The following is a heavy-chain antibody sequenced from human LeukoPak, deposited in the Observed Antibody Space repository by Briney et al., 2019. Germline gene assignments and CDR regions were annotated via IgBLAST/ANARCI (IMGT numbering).Heavy chain of an antibody. J-gene: IGHJ4*02. V-gene: IGHV1-18*01. D-gene: IGHD3-10*01. CDR3: ALTMVRGVIITGPYYFDY. Sequence: GASVKASCKASGYTFTSYGMRWVRQAPGQGLEGMGWMSAYNGNTNYAQKLQGRVTMTTHTSTSTAYMELRSLRSDDTAVYYCALTMVRGVIITGPYYFDYWGQGTLVTVSS. CDR1: GYTFTSYG. CDR2: MSAYNGNT.